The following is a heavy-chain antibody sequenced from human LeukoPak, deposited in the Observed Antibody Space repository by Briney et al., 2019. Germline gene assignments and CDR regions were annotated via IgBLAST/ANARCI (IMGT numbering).Heavy chain of an antibody. J-gene: IGHJ4*02. D-gene: IGHD1-26*01. CDR1: GFTFCNAR. CDR3: TTYVGATAY. CDR2: IKTKTDDGAT. V-gene: IGHV3-15*01. Sequence: GGSLRLSCAASGFTFCNARMNWVRQAPGKGLEWVGRIKTKTDDGATDYSAPVKARFTISRDDSKTTLYLQMNGLKTEDTAIYYCTTYVGATAYWGQGTLVTVSS.